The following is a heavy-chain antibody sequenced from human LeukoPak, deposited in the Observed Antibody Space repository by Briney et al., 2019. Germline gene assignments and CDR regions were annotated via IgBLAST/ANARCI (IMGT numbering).Heavy chain of an antibody. J-gene: IGHJ3*02. CDR2: IYCSGST. V-gene: IGHV4-39*07. D-gene: IGHD3-22*01. Sequence: PSETLSLTCSDSGASISSGSNYWGWIRQPPGKTLEWIGSIYCSGSTYYNPSLKSRVIILIDTAKNHFSLKLSSVTAADTAVYYCARETGPRTYYYDSSGYYRDAFDIWGQGTMVTVSS. CDR1: GASISSGSNY. CDR3: ARETGPRTYYYDSSGYYRDAFDI.